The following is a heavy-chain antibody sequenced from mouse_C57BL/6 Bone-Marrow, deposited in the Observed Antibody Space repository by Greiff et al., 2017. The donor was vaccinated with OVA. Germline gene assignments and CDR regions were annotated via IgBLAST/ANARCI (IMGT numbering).Heavy chain of an antibody. CDR3: ARKGWFRGAMDY. Sequence: QVTLKESGAELVRPGTSVKVSCKASGYAFTNYLIEWVKQRPGQGLEWIGVINPGSGGTNYNEKFKGKATLTADKSSSTAYMQLSSLTSEDSAVYFCARKGWFRGAMDYWGQGTSVTVSS. CDR1: GYAFTNYL. CDR2: INPGSGGT. J-gene: IGHJ4*01. V-gene: IGHV1-54*01. D-gene: IGHD2-3*01.